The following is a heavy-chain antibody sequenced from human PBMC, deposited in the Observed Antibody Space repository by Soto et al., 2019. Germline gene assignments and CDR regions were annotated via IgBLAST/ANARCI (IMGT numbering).Heavy chain of an antibody. CDR1: GYTFTGYY. D-gene: IGHD3-9*01. CDR2: INPNSGGT. J-gene: IGHJ5*02. CDR3: VRAEVLTGYYTPDWFDP. V-gene: IGHV1-2*04. Sequence: ASVKVSCKASGYTFTGYYMHWVRQAPGQGLERMGWINPNSGGTNYAQKFQGWVTMTRDTSISTAYMELSRLRSDDTAVYYCVRAEVLTGYYTPDWFDPWGQGTLVTVSS.